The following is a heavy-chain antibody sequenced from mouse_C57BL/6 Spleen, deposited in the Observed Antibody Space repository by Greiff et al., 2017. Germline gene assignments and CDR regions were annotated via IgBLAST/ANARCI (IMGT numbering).Heavy chain of an antibody. Sequence: VQLQQPGAELVMPGASVKLSCKASGYTFTSYWMHWVKQRPGQGLEWIGEIDPSDSYTNYNQKFKGKSTLTVDKSSSTAYMQLSSLTSEDSAVYYCARRRQLNAMDYWGQGTSVTVSS. CDR3: ARRRQLNAMDY. V-gene: IGHV1-69*01. J-gene: IGHJ4*01. D-gene: IGHD3-2*02. CDR1: GYTFTSYW. CDR2: IDPSDSYT.